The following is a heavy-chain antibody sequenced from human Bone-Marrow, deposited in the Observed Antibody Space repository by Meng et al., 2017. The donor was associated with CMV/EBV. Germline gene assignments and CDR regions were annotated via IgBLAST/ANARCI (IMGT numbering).Heavy chain of an antibody. CDR2: IYYSGST. CDR1: GGSISSRSYY. CDR3: ARDIAVAGTGGRYFDY. D-gene: IGHD6-19*01. Sequence: LQLRESGPGLVKPSETPSLTCTVSGGSISSRSYYWGWIRQPPGKGLEWIGSIYYSGSTYYNPSLKSRDTISVDTSKNQFSLKLSSVTAADTAVYYCARDIAVAGTGGRYFDYWGQGTLVTVSS. V-gene: IGHV4-39*07. J-gene: IGHJ4*02.